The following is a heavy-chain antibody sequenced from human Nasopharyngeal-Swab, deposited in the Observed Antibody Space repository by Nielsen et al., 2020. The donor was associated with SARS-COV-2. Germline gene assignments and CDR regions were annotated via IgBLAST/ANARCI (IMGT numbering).Heavy chain of an antibody. CDR2: VYNSGST. D-gene: IGHD3-16*01. J-gene: IGHJ3*02. Sequence: SETLSLTCTVSGDSVSSGSDYWTWIRQPPGKGLEWMGYVYNSGSTKYNPSLKSRVTISAGTSKNQFSVKLTSVTAADTAVYYCARERGGWDSFDIWGQGTLVTVSS. V-gene: IGHV4-61*01. CDR3: ARERGGWDSFDI. CDR1: GDSVSSGSDY.